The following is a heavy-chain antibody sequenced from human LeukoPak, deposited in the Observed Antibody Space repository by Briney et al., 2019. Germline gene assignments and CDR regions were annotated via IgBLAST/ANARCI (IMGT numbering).Heavy chain of an antibody. V-gene: IGHV4-34*01. CDR1: GGSFSGHY. J-gene: IGHJ4*02. D-gene: IGHD3-3*01. CDR2: TSQSGST. CDR3: ARHLYHDDFWSGYIDY. Sequence: TETLSLTCAVYGGSFSGHYWSWIRQPPGKGLEWIGETSQSGSTNYNPSLKSRVTISADTSKNQFSLKLSSVTAADTAVYYCARHLYHDDFWSGYIDYWGQGSLLTISS.